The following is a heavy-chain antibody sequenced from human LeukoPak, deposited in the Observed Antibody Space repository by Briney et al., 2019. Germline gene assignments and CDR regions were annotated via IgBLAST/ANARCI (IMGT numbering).Heavy chain of an antibody. CDR1: GGTFSSYA. D-gene: IGHD4-17*01. CDR2: IIPIFGTA. CDR3: ATAVYGVRVNFDY. V-gene: IGHV1-69*06. J-gene: IGHJ4*02. Sequence: GASVRVSCKASGGTFSSYAISWVRQAPGQGLEWMGGIIPIFGTANYAQKFQGRVTMTEDTSTDTAYMELSSLRSEDTAVYYCATAVYGVRVNFDYWGQGTLVTVSS.